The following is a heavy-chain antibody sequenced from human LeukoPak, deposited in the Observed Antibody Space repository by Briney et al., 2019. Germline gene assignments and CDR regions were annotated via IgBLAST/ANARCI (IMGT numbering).Heavy chain of an antibody. V-gene: IGHV4-59*12. D-gene: IGHD6-13*01. CDR2: VYYSGST. CDR1: GGSISSYY. CDR3: ARGRGDSSSWYNWFDP. Sequence: PSETLSLTCTVSGGSISSYYWSWIRQPPGKGLEWIGYVYYSGSTNYNPSLKSRVTISVDTSKNQFSLKLSSVTAADTAVYYCARGRGDSSSWYNWFDPWGQGTLVTVSS. J-gene: IGHJ5*02.